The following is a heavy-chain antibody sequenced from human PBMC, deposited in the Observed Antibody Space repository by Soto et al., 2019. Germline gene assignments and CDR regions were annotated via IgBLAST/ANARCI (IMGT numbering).Heavy chain of an antibody. CDR1: GGTFSTYP. J-gene: IGHJ5*02. V-gene: IGHV1-69*01. Sequence: QVQLVQSGAEARMPGSSVKVSCKASGGTFSTYPINWVRQAPGQGLEWMGGIIPLFGTTNYAQKFKGRVTITADESTSTAYMELSSLRAEDAAVYYCARCATHGSSWYFWFDPWGQGTLVTVSS. CDR3: ARCATHGSSWYFWFDP. CDR2: IIPLFGTT. D-gene: IGHD6-13*01.